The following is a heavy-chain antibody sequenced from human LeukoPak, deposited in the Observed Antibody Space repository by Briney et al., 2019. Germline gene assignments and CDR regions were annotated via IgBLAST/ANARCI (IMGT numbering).Heavy chain of an antibody. D-gene: IGHD3-16*01. CDR1: GFTFSSYG. CDR3: ARVDYAPDRKIDY. V-gene: IGHV3-33*01. CDR2: IWYDGCNK. J-gene: IGHJ4*02. Sequence: PGRSLRLSCAASGFTFSSYGMHWVRQAPGKGLEWVAVIWYDGCNKYYADSVKGRFTISRDNSKNTLYLQMNSLRAEDTAVYYCARVDYAPDRKIDYWGQGTLVTVSS.